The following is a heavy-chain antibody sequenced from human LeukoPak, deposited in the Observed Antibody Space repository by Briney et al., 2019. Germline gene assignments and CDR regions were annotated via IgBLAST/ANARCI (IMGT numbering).Heavy chain of an antibody. CDR2: IYYSRST. CDR1: GGSISSSNYY. D-gene: IGHD4-17*01. J-gene: IGHJ4*02. V-gene: IGHV4-31*03. CDR3: ARVATVTTDVDY. Sequence: SETLSLTCTVSGGSISSSNYYWGWIRQPPGKGLEWIGYIYYSRSTYYNPSLKSRVTISVDTSKNQFSLKLSSVTAADTAVYYCARVATVTTDVDYWGQGTLVTVSS.